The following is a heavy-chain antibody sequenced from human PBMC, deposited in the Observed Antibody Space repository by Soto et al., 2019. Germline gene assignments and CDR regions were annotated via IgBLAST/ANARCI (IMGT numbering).Heavy chain of an antibody. CDR1: GYSFTSYW. CDR2: IYPGDSDT. V-gene: IGHV5-51*01. D-gene: IGHD2-15*01. CDR3: ARTNPKGYCSGGSCYNWFDP. J-gene: IGHJ5*02. Sequence: PGESLKISCKGSGYSFTSYWIGWVRQMPGKGLEWMGIIYPGDSDTRYSPSFQGQVTISADKSISTAYLQWSSLKASDTAMYYCARTNPKGYCSGGSCYNWFDPWGQGTLVTVSS.